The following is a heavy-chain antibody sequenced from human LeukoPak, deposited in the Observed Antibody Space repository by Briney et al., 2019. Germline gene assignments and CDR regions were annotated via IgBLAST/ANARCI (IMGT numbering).Heavy chain of an antibody. CDR1: GFTFSSYA. V-gene: IGHV3-23*01. Sequence: GGSLRLSCAASGFTFSSYAMSWVRQAPGKGLEWVSAISGSGGSTYYADSVKGRFTISRDNSKNTLYLQMNSLRAEDTAVYYCAKETIPNWNDVYYGTDVWGQGTTVTVSS. J-gene: IGHJ6*02. CDR3: AKETIPNWNDVYYGTDV. CDR2: ISGSGGST. D-gene: IGHD1-20*01.